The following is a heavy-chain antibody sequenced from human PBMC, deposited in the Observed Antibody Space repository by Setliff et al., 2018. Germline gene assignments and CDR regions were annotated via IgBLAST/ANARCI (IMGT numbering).Heavy chain of an antibody. CDR3: AKDLGGFDY. D-gene: IGHD3-16*01. V-gene: IGHV3-23*01. CDR1: GFSLNMYS. CDR2: ISGSGGST. Sequence: PGGSLRLSCVMSGFSLNMYSMSWVRQAPGKGLEWVSAISGSGGSTYYADSVKGRFTISRDNSKNTLYLQMNSLRAEDTAVYYCAKDLGGFDYWGQGTLVTVSS. J-gene: IGHJ4*02.